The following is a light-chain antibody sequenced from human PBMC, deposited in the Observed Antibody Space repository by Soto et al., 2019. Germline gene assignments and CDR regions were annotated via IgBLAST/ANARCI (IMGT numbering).Light chain of an antibody. CDR3: FSYTSSGTYV. J-gene: IGLJ1*01. Sequence: SALTQPASVSGSPGQSITISCTGTSSDVGNYKYVSWYQQHPGKAPKLMIYEVSNRPSGVSNRFSGSKSGNTASLTISGLQAEEETDYYCFSYTSSGTYVFGTGTKVTVL. CDR1: SSDVGNYKY. V-gene: IGLV2-14*01. CDR2: EVS.